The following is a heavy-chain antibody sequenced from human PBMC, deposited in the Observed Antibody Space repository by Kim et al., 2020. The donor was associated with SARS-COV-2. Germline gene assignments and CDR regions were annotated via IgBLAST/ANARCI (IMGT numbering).Heavy chain of an antibody. CDR1: GFTVSSNY. V-gene: IGHV3-66*01. CDR3: ARSNYYYGMDV. CDR2: IYSGGST. Sequence: GGSLRLSCAASGFTVSSNYMSWVRQAPGKGLEWVSVIYSGGSTYYADSVKGRFTISRDNSKNTLYLQMNSLRADDTAVYYCARSNYYYGMDVWGQGTTVTVSS. J-gene: IGHJ6*02.